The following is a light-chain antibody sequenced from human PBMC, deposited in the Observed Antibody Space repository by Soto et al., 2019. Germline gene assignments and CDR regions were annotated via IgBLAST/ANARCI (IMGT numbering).Light chain of an antibody. CDR2: KAS. CDR3: QQYNSHPYT. CDR1: QSIHTW. Sequence: DFQMTQSPSTLSASVGDSVTITCRASQSIHTWLAWYQQKPGRTPKLLIYKASVLESGVPSRFSGSGSGTEFTLTIGSLQPDDFATYYCQQYNSHPYTFGRGTKLQIK. V-gene: IGKV1-5*03. J-gene: IGKJ2*01.